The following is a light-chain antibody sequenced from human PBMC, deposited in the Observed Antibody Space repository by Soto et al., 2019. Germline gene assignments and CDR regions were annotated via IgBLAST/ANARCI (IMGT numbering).Light chain of an antibody. Sequence: QSVLTQPPSASGTPGQRVTISCSTSSSNLGDNTVNWYQQVPGTAPKLLIYSYDQRPSGVPDRFSGSKSGTLASLAISGLQSEDEADYYCAAWDASLDGYVFGTGTKLTVL. J-gene: IGLJ1*01. CDR3: AAWDASLDGYV. CDR1: SSNLGDNT. CDR2: SYD. V-gene: IGLV1-44*01.